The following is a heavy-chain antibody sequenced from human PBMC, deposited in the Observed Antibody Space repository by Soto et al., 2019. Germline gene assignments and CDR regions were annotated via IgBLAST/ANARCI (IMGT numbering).Heavy chain of an antibody. CDR3: ARHMVWFDP. V-gene: IGHV4-39*01. CDR2: IYYSGST. J-gene: IGHJ5*02. Sequence: PSETLSLTCTFSGGSIRSSSYYLGWIRQPPGKGLEWIGSIYYSGSTYYNPSLKSRVTISVDTSKNQFSLKLSSVTAAGTAVYYCARHMVWFDPWGQGTLVTVSS. D-gene: IGHD2-8*01. CDR1: GGSIRSSSYY.